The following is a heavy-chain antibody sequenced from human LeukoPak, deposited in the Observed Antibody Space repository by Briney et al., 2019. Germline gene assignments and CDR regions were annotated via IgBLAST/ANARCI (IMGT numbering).Heavy chain of an antibody. CDR2: IIPILGIA. CDR3: ARVGRSGSYYDDDAFDI. J-gene: IGHJ3*02. CDR1: GYTFTGYY. V-gene: IGHV1-69*04. D-gene: IGHD1-26*01. Sequence: GASVKVSCKASGYTFTGYYMHWVRQAPGQGLEWMGRIIPILGIANYAQKFQGRVTITADKSTSTAYMELSSLRSEDTAVCYCARVGRSGSYYDDDAFDIWGQGTMVTVSS.